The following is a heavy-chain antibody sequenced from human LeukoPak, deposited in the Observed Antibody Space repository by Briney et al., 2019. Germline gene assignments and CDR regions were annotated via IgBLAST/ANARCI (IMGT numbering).Heavy chain of an antibody. CDR1: GFAFSSYW. V-gene: IGHV3-7*01. J-gene: IGHJ4*02. Sequence: GGSLRLSCAASGFAFSSYWASWVRQAPGKGLEWVANINQDGSGQNYVDSVRGRFTTSRDNAKNSAYLQMDSLRVEDTAVYYCARSLWPEDYWGQGILVTVSS. CDR2: INQDGSGQ. CDR3: ARSLWPEDY. D-gene: IGHD2-21*01.